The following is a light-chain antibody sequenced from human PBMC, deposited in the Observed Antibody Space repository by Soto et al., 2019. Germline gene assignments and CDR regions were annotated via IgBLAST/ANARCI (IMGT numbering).Light chain of an antibody. Sequence: QSALTQPASVSGSPGQSLTISCTGTSSDVGDYNYVSWYQQHPGKAPKVMIYDVSNRPSGVSNRFSGSKSGNTASLTISGLQAEDEADYYCSSYTSSSTLVVFGGGTKLTVL. V-gene: IGLV2-14*01. J-gene: IGLJ2*01. CDR2: DVS. CDR3: SSYTSSSTLVV. CDR1: SSDVGDYNY.